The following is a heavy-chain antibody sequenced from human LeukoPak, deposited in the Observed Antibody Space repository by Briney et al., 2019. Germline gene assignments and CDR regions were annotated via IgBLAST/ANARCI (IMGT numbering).Heavy chain of an antibody. CDR3: AKVAFGGVFDY. CDR2: ISYTGSL. V-gene: IGHV4-59*01. J-gene: IGHJ4*02. Sequence: SETLSLTRTVSGASISTYSWTWIRQPPGKELEWIGYISYTGSLNYNPSLKSRVTISVDTSTNQFSLKLNPVTAADTAVYYCAKVAFGGVFDYWGQGALVTVSS. CDR1: GASISTYS. D-gene: IGHD3-16*01.